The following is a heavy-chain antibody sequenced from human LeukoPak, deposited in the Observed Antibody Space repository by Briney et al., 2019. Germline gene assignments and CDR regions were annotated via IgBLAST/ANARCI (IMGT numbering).Heavy chain of an antibody. J-gene: IGHJ5*02. D-gene: IGHD2-15*01. CDR1: GGSISGHY. Sequence: PSETLSLTCAVSGGSISGHYWNWIRQPPRKGLEWIGYIYSSGSTNYNPSLKSRVPISVDTSKNQFSLKLTSVTAADTAVYYCARGRGGGGSSNNWFDPGGQGTLVTVSS. V-gene: IGHV4-59*11. CDR3: ARGRGGGGSSNNWFDP. CDR2: IYSSGST.